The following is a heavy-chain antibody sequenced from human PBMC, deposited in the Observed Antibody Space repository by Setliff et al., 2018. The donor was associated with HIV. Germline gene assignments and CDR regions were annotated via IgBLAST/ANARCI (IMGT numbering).Heavy chain of an antibody. D-gene: IGHD6-13*01. CDR3: ANSWGPIRWFDP. J-gene: IGHJ5*02. V-gene: IGHV4-4*08. CDR1: SGSITSYS. CDR2: INTSGST. Sequence: PSETLSLTCTVSSGSITSYSWNWIRQPPGKGLEWIGYINTSGSTNYNPSLKSRVTISVDTSKDQFSLKLSSVTAEDTAVYYCANSWGPIRWFDPWGQGTLVTVSS.